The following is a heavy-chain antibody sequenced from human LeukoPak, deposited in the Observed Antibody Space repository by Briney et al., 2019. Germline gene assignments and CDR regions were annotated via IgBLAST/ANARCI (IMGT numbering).Heavy chain of an antibody. V-gene: IGHV1-69*13. Sequence: ASVKVFCKASGGTFSSYAISWVRQAPGQGLEWMGGIIPIFGTANYAQKFQGRVTITADESTSTAYMELSSLRSEDTAVYYCVRAHRGRLTGLDYWGQGTLVTVSS. J-gene: IGHJ4*02. D-gene: IGHD1-14*01. CDR3: VRAHRGRLTGLDY. CDR2: IIPIFGTA. CDR1: GGTFSSYA.